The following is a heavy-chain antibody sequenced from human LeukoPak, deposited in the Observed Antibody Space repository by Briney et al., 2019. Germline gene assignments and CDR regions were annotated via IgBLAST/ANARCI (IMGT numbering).Heavy chain of an antibody. J-gene: IGHJ4*02. CDR2: INHSGST. CDR3: ARVGGTGTNTEDY. V-gene: IGHV4-34*01. Sequence: SETLSLTCAVYGGSFSGYYWSWIRQPPGKGLEWIGEINHSGSTNYNPSLKSRVTISVDTSKNQFSLQPSSVPAADTAVYYCARVGGTGTNTEDYWGQGTLVTVSS. CDR1: GGSFSGYY. D-gene: IGHD1-7*01.